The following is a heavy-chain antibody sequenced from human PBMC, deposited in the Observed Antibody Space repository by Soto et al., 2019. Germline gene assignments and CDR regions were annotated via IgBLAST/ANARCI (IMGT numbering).Heavy chain of an antibody. D-gene: IGHD3-22*01. V-gene: IGHV3-23*01. CDR2: ISGSGGST. CDR1: GFTFSSYA. J-gene: IGHJ4*02. Sequence: PGGSLRLSCAASGFTFSSYAMSWVRQAPGKGLEWVSAISGSGGSTYYADSVKGRFTISRDNSKNTLYLQMNSLRAEDTAVYYCAKVPPLTYYYDSSGYYIDYWGQGTLVTVSS. CDR3: AKVPPLTYYYDSSGYYIDY.